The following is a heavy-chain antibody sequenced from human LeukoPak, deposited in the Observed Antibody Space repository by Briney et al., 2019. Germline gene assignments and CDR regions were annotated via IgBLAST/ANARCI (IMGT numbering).Heavy chain of an antibody. D-gene: IGHD3/OR15-3a*01. CDR3: ARDGTGIVYYYAMDV. J-gene: IGHJ6*02. Sequence: PGGSLRLSCAASGFTFSSYRMNWVRQAPGKGLEWVSCISSSSSYIYYADSVKGRFTISRDNTKNSLYLQMHSLRAEDTAVYYCARDGTGIVYYYAMDVWGQGTTVTVSS. CDR1: GFTFSSYR. CDR2: ISSSSSYI. V-gene: IGHV3-21*01.